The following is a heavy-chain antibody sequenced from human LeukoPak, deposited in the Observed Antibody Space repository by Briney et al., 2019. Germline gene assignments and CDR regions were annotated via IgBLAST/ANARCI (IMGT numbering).Heavy chain of an antibody. CDR2: INTDGRRT. J-gene: IGHJ4*02. Sequence: QPGGSLRLSCAASGFTFSNYWMHWVRHAPGKGLVWVSRINTDGRRTTYADSVKGRFTISRDNAKNMLYLQMTSLRVEDTGVYYCARDQGGPADYWGQGTLVTVSS. CDR1: GFTFSNYW. CDR3: ARDQGGPADY. D-gene: IGHD6-25*01. V-gene: IGHV3-74*01.